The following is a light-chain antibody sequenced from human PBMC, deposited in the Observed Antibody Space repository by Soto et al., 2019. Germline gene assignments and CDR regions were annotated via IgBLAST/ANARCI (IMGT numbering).Light chain of an antibody. Sequence: AIQVTQSPSSLSASVGDRVTITCRASQGIRNDLGWYQQKPGKAPKLLIYAASSLQSGVPSRFSGSGSGTDFTLTISSLQPEDFATYYCLQEYTSYSWTFGQGTKVDI. CDR3: LQEYTSYSWT. V-gene: IGKV1-6*01. CDR1: QGIRND. CDR2: AAS. J-gene: IGKJ1*01.